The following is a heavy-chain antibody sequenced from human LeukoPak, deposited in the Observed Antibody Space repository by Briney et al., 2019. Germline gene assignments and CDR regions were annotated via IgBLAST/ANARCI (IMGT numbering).Heavy chain of an antibody. Sequence: GGSLRLSCAASGFTFSSYGMHWVRQAPGKGLEWVAVISYDESNTYYADSVKGRFTISRDNSKNMLYLRMNSLRAEDTAVYYCAKPYYYGSRSYMDYWGQGTLVTVSS. CDR3: AKPYYYGSRSYMDY. D-gene: IGHD3-10*01. V-gene: IGHV3-30*18. CDR1: GFTFSSYG. CDR2: ISYDESNT. J-gene: IGHJ4*02.